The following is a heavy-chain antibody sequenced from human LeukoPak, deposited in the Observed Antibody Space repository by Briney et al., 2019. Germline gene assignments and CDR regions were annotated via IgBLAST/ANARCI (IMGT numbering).Heavy chain of an antibody. CDR1: GFTFNNYA. J-gene: IGHJ4*02. D-gene: IGHD2-2*01. CDR2: ISYDGNKK. Sequence: GGSLRLSCAASGFTFNNYAIHWVRQAPGKGLEWVAVISYDGNKKYYADSVRGRFTISRDNSNYTLFLHMNSLRAEDTAVYYCARGRGSTSSYIDYWGQGTLVTVSS. CDR3: ARGRGSTSSYIDY. V-gene: IGHV3-30*04.